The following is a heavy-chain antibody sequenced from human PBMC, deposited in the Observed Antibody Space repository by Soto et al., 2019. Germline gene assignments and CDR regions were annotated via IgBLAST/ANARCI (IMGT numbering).Heavy chain of an antibody. CDR2: IYYSGST. J-gene: IGHJ5*02. CDR1: GGSISSGGYY. D-gene: IGHD2-2*01. CDR3: ARGEGLGYCSSTSCRPNWFDP. V-gene: IGHV4-31*03. Sequence: SETLSLTCTVSGGSISSGGYYWSWIRQHPGKGLEWIGYIYYSGSTYYNPSLKSRVTISVDTSKDQFSLKLSSVTAADTAVYYCARGEGLGYCSSTSCRPNWFDPWGQGTLVTVSS.